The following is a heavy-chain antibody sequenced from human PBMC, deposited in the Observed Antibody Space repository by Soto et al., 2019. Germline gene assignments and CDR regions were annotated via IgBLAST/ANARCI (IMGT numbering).Heavy chain of an antibody. J-gene: IGHJ5*02. D-gene: IGHD7-27*01. CDR1: GGSISDDTYY. Sequence: SETLSLTCTVSGGSISDDTYYWGWIRQPPGKGLEWIGSIYYSGTSSYNPSLKSRVTISVDRSKNQFSLKLSSVTAADTAVYYCARVPGPWGQGTLVTVSS. CDR3: ARVPGP. CDR2: IYYSGTS. V-gene: IGHV4-39*07.